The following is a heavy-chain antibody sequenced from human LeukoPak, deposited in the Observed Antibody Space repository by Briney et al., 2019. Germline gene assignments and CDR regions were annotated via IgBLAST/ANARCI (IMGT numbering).Heavy chain of an antibody. CDR1: GFTFDDYA. V-gene: IGHV3-9*01. Sequence: QPGRSLRLSCAASGFTFDDYAMHWVRQATGKGLEWVSGISWNSGSIGYADSVKGRFTISRDNAKNSLYLQMNSLRAEDTALYYCAKDKEAGTAGYYYGMDVWGQGTTVTVSS. CDR2: ISWNSGSI. CDR3: AKDKEAGTAGYYYGMDV. D-gene: IGHD1-7*01. J-gene: IGHJ6*02.